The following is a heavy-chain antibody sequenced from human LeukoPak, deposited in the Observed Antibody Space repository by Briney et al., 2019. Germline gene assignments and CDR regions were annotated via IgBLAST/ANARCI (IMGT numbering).Heavy chain of an antibody. V-gene: IGHV3-21*01. CDR1: GFTFSGYS. CDR3: ARKSVTRYYFDY. CDR2: IGSSSSYI. Sequence: GGSLRLSCAASGFTFSGYSMNWVRQAPGKGLEWVSSIGSSSSYIYYADSVKGRFTISRDNAKNSLYLQMNSLRAEDTAVYYCARKSVTRYYFDYWGQGTLVTVSS. J-gene: IGHJ4*02. D-gene: IGHD4-17*01.